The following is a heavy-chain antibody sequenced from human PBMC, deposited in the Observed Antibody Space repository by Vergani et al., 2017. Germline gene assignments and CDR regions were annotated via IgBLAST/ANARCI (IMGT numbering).Heavy chain of an antibody. Sequence: QVQLVESWGGVVQPGGSLRLSCTASGFSFSSYGMHWVRQAPGKGLEWVAFIRYDGSDKFYADSVKGRFTISRDNSKNTLYMQMNSLSGEDTAVYYCAKDGGNWNYFDYWGQGMLVTGSS. CDR3: AKDGGNWNYFDY. CDR1: GFSFSSYG. J-gene: IGHJ4*02. CDR2: IRYDGSDK. V-gene: IGHV3-30*02. D-gene: IGHD3-16*01.